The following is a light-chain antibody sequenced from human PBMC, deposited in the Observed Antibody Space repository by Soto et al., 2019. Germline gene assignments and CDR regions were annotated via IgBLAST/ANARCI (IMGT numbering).Light chain of an antibody. J-gene: IGKJ1*01. V-gene: IGKV1-5*03. CDR2: EAS. Sequence: DIQMTQSPSTLSASVGARVPITCRARQSISTWLAWYQQKSGKAPKLLIYEASSLGSGVPSRFSGSGSGTEFTLTISSLQPDDFATYYCQQYNSYSETFGQGTKVDIK. CDR1: QSISTW. CDR3: QQYNSYSET.